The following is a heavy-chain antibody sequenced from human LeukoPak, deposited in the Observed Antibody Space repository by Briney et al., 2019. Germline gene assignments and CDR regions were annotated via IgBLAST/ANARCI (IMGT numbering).Heavy chain of an antibody. CDR3: ARGGYCSGGSCWFYYYYYMDV. J-gene: IGHJ6*03. CDR1: GFTFSSYE. CDR2: ISSSGSTI. V-gene: IGHV3-48*03. Sequence: HSGGSLRLSCAASGFTFSSYEMSWVRQPPGKGLEWVSYISSSGSTIYYADSVKGRFTISRDNAKNSLYLQMNSLRAEDTAVYYCARGGYCSGGSCWFYYYYYMDVWGKGTTVTISS. D-gene: IGHD2-15*01.